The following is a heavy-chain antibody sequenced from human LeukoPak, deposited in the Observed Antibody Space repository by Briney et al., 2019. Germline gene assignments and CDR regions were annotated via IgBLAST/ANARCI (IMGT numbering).Heavy chain of an antibody. J-gene: IGHJ4*02. CDR1: GFTFSSYA. V-gene: IGHV3-64D*06. Sequence: GGSLRLPCSASGFTFSSYAMHWVRQAPGKGLEYVSAISSNGGSTYYADSVKGRFTISRDNSKNALYLQMSSLRAEDTVVYYCAKTADSSGWYYFDYWGQGTLVTVSS. D-gene: IGHD6-19*01. CDR3: AKTADSSGWYYFDY. CDR2: ISSNGGST.